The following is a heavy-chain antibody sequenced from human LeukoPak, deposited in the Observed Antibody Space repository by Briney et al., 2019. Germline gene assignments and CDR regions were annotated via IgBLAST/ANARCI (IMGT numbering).Heavy chain of an antibody. J-gene: IGHJ4*02. D-gene: IGHD2-2*02. CDR1: GYTFTSYG. CDR2: ISAYNGNT. CDR3: ARIVVVPAAIRPPTDY. Sequence: GASVKVSCKASGYTFTSYGISWVRQAPGQGLEWMGWISAYNGNTNYAQKLQGRVTMTTDTSTSTAYMELKSLRSDDTAVYYCARIVVVPAAIRPPTDYWGQGTLVTVSS. V-gene: IGHV1-18*01.